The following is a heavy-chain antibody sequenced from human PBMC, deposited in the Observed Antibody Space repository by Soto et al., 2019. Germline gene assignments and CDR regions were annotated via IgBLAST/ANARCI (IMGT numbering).Heavy chain of an antibody. V-gene: IGHV1-8*01. CDR1: GYTFTNHD. CDR3: ARVGGTCNDDYVDY. D-gene: IGHD3-16*01. Sequence: QVQLVQSGAEVKKPGASVKVACKASGYTFTNHDITWVRQATGQGPEWMGWMNPNSGDTGYAQNFQDRVTMTRDTSTRTAYMELSSLRSEYTAGYYCARVGGTCNDDYVDYCCPGDQDTVSS. J-gene: IGHJ4*02. CDR2: MNPNSGDT.